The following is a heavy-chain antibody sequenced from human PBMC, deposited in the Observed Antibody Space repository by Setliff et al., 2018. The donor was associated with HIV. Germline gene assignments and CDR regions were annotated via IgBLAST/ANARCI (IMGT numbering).Heavy chain of an antibody. D-gene: IGHD3-3*02. Sequence: ASVKVSCKASGYNFTDYDINWVRQATGQRLEWMGWMNPNNGNTGYAEKFQGRVTMNRDTSISTAYMELSSRRSDDTAVYYCARGTAPRPASVLEFLEWLFPNWFDPWGQGTLVTVSS. J-gene: IGHJ5*02. CDR2: MNPNNGNT. CDR3: ARGTAPRPASVLEFLEWLFPNWFDP. CDR1: GYNFTDYD. V-gene: IGHV1-8*02.